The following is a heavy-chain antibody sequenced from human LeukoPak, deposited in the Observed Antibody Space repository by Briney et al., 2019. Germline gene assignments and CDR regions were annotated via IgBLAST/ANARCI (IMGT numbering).Heavy chain of an antibody. CDR3: ATGTYSSGWYTPEGDY. CDR2: IIPIFGTA. D-gene: IGHD6-19*01. V-gene: IGHV1-69*13. CDR1: GGTVSRYP. J-gene: IGHJ4*02. Sequence: ASVKVSCKASGGTVSRYPISWVRQAPGQGLEWMGGIIPIFGTANYAQKFQGRVTITADESTSTAYMELSSLRSEDTAVYYCATGTYSSGWYTPEGDYWGQGTLVTVSS.